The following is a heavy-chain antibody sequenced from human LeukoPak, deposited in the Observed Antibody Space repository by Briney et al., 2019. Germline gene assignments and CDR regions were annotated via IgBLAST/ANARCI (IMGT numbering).Heavy chain of an antibody. J-gene: IGHJ6*04. CDR3: AELGITMIGGV. CDR2: ISSSGSTI. Sequence: GGSLRLSCAASGFTFSSYEMNWVRQAPGKGLEGVSYISSSGSTIYYADSVKGRFTIYRDNAKNSLYLQMNSLRAEDTAVYYCAELGITMIGGVWGKGTTVTISS. D-gene: IGHD3-10*02. V-gene: IGHV3-48*03. CDR1: GFTFSSYE.